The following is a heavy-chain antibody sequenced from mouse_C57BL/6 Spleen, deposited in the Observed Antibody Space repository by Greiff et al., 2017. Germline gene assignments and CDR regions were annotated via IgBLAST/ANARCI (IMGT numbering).Heavy chain of an antibody. J-gene: IGHJ4*01. Sequence: DVKLQESGPGLVKPSPSLSLTCSVTGYSITSGYYWNWLRQFPGNKLEWMGYISYDGSNNYNPSLKNRISITRATYKNQFFLKLNSLTTEDTATYYFARDPITTVVDYAMDYWGQGTSVTVSS. D-gene: IGHD1-1*01. CDR2: ISYDGSN. V-gene: IGHV3-6*01. CDR3: ARDPITTVVDYAMDY. CDR1: GYSITSGYY.